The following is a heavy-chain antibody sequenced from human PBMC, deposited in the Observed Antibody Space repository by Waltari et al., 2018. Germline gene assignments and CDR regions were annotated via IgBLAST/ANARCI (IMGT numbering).Heavy chain of an antibody. V-gene: IGHV4-39*01. CDR3: ARRARAGSGVYYFDS. J-gene: IGHJ4*02. CDR1: GGPISSSSHY. D-gene: IGHD3-3*01. CDR2: INYIGNT. Sequence: QLQLQESGPGLVKPSETLSFTCTVSGGPISSSSHYWGWIRQPPGKGLEWIGSINYIGNTYNNPSLKSRVTIAVDTSKNQFSLKMNSVTATDTAVYYCARRARAGSGVYYFDSWGQGTLVTVSS.